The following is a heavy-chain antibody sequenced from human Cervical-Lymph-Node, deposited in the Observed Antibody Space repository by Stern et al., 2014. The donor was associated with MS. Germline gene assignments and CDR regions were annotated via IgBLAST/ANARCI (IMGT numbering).Heavy chain of an antibody. CDR2: ISGSVGSR. V-gene: IGHV3-23*04. J-gene: IGHJ6*02. CDR3: AKQYFDSSGYSYYYGMDV. D-gene: IGHD3-22*01. Sequence: EVQLVESGGDLVQPGGSLRLSCAASGLTFNKYAMNWVRQAPGKGLEWVSNISGSVGSRYYADSVKCRFTISRDNSENTLYLQMHSLRAEDTAIYYCAKQYFDSSGYSYYYGMDVWGQGTTVTVSS. CDR1: GLTFNKYA.